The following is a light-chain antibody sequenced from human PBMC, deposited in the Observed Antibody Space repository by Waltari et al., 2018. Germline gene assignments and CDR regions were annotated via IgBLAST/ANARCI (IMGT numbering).Light chain of an antibody. CDR3: QTWVTGIRVI. V-gene: IGLV4-69*01. CDR1: SGHSPYA. J-gene: IGLJ2*01. Sequence: QLVLTQSPSASASLGASVTLTCPLSSGHSPYAIAWHKHQPDKGPRYLMKVDSGGSYTKGDGISDRFSGSSSGTERYLTISSLQSDDEADYYCQTWVTGIRVIFGGGTKLTVL. CDR2: VDSGGSY.